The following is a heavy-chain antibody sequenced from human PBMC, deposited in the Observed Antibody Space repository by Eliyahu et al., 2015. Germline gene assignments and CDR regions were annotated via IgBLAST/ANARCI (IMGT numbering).Heavy chain of an antibody. D-gene: IGHD3-10*01. CDR2: IXPIFGTA. V-gene: IGHV1-69*01. Sequence: QVQLVQSGAEVKKPGSSVKVSCKASGGTFSSYAVSWVRQAPGQGLEWMGGIXPIFGTANYAQKFQGRVMITADESTSTAYMELSSLRSEDTAVYYCARGIPGGTMVQGVIITSLDYWGQGTLVTVSS. J-gene: IGHJ4*02. CDR3: ARGIPGGTMVQGVIITSLDY. CDR1: GGTFSSYA.